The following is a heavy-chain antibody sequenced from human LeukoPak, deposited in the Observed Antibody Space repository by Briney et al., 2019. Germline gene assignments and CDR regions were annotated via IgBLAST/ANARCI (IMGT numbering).Heavy chain of an antibody. D-gene: IGHD4-11*01. J-gene: IGHJ5*02. CDR3: ARGRATVTTRVFAP. Sequence: PSETLSLTCTVSGGSISSGDYYWSWIRQPPGKGLEWIGYIYYSGSTYYNPSLKSRINIAVDTSKNQFSRKLSSVTAADTAVYYCARGRATVTTRVFAPWGQGTLVTVSS. V-gene: IGHV4-30-4*08. CDR1: GGSISSGDYY. CDR2: IYYSGST.